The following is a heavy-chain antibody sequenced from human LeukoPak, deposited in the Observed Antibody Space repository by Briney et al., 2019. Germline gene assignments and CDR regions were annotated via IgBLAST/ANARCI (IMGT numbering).Heavy chain of an antibody. CDR3: ARAPGGELDLGGPFDY. Sequence: SETLSLTCTVSGGSISSHYWSWIRQPPGQGLEWTGNTYYSGSTNYKPSIKSRFTISVDSSKTQFSVKLSSVTAADTAVYYCARAPGGELDLGGPFDYWAQGTLVTVSS. D-gene: IGHD1-26*01. CDR2: TYYSGST. CDR1: GGSISSHY. V-gene: IGHV4-59*11. J-gene: IGHJ4*02.